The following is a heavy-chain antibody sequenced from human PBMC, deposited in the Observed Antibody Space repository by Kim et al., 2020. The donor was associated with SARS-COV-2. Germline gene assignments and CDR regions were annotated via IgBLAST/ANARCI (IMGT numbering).Heavy chain of an antibody. J-gene: IGHJ3*02. Sequence: GGSLRLSCAASGFTFSSYAMHWVRQAPGKGLEWVAVISYDGSNKYYADSVEGRFTISRDNSKNTLYLQMNSLRAEDTAVYYCARDGYLYESSGYYEGSNDAFDIWGQGTTVTVSS. CDR1: GFTFSSYA. CDR2: ISYDGSNK. D-gene: IGHD3-22*01. CDR3: ARDGYLYESSGYYEGSNDAFDI. V-gene: IGHV3-30*04.